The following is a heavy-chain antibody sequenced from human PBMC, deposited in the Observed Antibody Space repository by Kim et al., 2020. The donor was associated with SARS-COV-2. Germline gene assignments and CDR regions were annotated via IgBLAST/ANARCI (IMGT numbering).Heavy chain of an antibody. V-gene: IGHV4-39*01. CDR2: IYYSGST. CDR3: ARHGDYGEEYYYYGMDV. J-gene: IGHJ6*02. Sequence: SETLSLTCTVSGGSISSSSYYWGWIRQPPGKGLEWIGSIYYSGSTYYNPSLKSRVTISVDMSKNQFSLKLSSVTAADTAVYYCARHGDYGEEYYYYGMDVWGQGTTVTVSS. CDR1: GGSISSSSYY. D-gene: IGHD4-17*01.